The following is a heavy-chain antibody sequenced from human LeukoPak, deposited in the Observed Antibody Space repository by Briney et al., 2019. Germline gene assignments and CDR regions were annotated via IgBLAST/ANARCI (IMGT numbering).Heavy chain of an antibody. CDR2: IWSDGNRQ. J-gene: IGHJ5*02. D-gene: IGHD3-22*01. Sequence: GGSLRLSCAASGFTFSSYGMDWVRQAPGKGLQWVAVIWSDGNRQYYADSVKGRFTISRDNSRNTVYLQMNSLRAEDTAVYYCAGGPSYYYDSRWFDPWGQGTLVTVSS. CDR1: GFTFSSYG. CDR3: AGGPSYYYDSRWFDP. V-gene: IGHV3-33*01.